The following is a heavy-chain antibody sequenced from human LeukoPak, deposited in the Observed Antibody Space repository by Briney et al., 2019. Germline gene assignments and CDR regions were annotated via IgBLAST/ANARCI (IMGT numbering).Heavy chain of an antibody. D-gene: IGHD3-22*01. Sequence: SGTLSLTCTVSGGSISSYYWSWIRQPPGKGLEWIGYIYYSGSTNYNPSLKSRVTISVDTSKNQFSLKLSSVTAADTAVYYCARGDYYDSSGFPFIWGQGTMVTVSS. V-gene: IGHV4-59*01. CDR2: IYYSGST. CDR1: GGSISSYY. J-gene: IGHJ3*02. CDR3: ARGDYYDSSGFPFI.